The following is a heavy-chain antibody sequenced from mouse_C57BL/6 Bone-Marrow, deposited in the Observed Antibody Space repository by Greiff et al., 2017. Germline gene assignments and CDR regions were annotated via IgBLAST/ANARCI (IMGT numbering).Heavy chain of an antibody. CDR3: VGSGSSYGVAY. CDR1: GFSFNTYA. D-gene: IGHD1-1*01. J-gene: IGHJ3*01. V-gene: IGHV10-1*01. CDR2: IRSKSNNYAT. Sequence: EVKLVESGGGLVQPKGSLKLSCAASGFSFNTYAMTWVRQAPGKGLEWVARIRSKSNNYATYYADSVKDRFTISRDDSESMLYLQMNNMKTEDTAMYYYVGSGSSYGVAYWGQGTLVTVSA.